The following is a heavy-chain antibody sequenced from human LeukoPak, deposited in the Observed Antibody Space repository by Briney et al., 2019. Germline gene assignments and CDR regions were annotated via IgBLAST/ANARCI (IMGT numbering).Heavy chain of an antibody. CDR2: VSYSGNT. V-gene: IGHV4-59*01. J-gene: IGHJ6*02. CDR1: GGSISTYY. CDR3: ARAGYCSATSCQWVPLV. Sequence: SETLSLTCTVSGGSISTYYWVWIRQSPGKELEWMGYVSYSGNTNYKPSLKSRVTISVDTSKNQLSLKLSSMTAADTAVYYCARAGYCSATSCQWVPLVWGQGTTVTVSS. D-gene: IGHD6-19*01.